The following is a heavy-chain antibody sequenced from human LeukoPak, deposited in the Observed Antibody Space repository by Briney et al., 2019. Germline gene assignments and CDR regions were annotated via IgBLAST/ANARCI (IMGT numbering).Heavy chain of an antibody. Sequence: PGGSLRLSCAASGFTFSSYGTHWVRQAPGKGLEWVAVIWYDGSNKYYADSVKGRFTISRDNSKNTLYQQMNSLRAEDTAVYYCARPDSGYYYDPLDYWGQGTLVTVSS. CDR2: IWYDGSNK. J-gene: IGHJ4*02. D-gene: IGHD3-22*01. CDR1: GFTFSSYG. V-gene: IGHV3-33*01. CDR3: ARPDSGYYYDPLDY.